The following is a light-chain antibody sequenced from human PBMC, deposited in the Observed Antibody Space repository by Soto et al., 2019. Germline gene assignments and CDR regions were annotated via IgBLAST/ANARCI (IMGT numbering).Light chain of an antibody. J-gene: IGKJ1*01. Sequence: DIQMTQSPSTLSAFLGDRVTINCRASQSISSWLAWYQQKPGKAPNLLIYKASSLESGVPSRFSGSGSGTEFTLTISSLQPDDFATYYCQQYNNYSPTFGQGTKVDIK. CDR1: QSISSW. V-gene: IGKV1-5*03. CDR2: KAS. CDR3: QQYNNYSPT.